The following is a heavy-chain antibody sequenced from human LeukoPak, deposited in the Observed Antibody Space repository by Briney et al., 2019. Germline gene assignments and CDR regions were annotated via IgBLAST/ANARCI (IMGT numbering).Heavy chain of an antibody. J-gene: IGHJ4*02. D-gene: IGHD1-26*01. CDR3: ARENSGSYREFDY. CDR2: IYTSGST. V-gene: IGHV4-4*07. Sequence: PLETLSLTCTVSGGSISSYYWSWIRQPAGKGLEWIGRIYTSGSTNYNASLKSRVSMSVDTSKNQFSLKLSSVTAADTAVFYCARENSGSYREFDYWGQGTLVTVS. CDR1: GGSISSYY.